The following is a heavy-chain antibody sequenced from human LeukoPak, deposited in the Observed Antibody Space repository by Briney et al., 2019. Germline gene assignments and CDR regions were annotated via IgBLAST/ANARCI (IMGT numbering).Heavy chain of an antibody. CDR2: ISYDGSDK. D-gene: IGHD6-13*01. CDR3: AKAVGRISWSFDY. V-gene: IGHV3-30*18. Sequence: PGGSLRLSCEASGFTFNTTAMPWVRKPPGKVLEGGALISYDGSDKIYTDSVKGRFTISRDNSESTLYLQMDSLRGDDAAVYYCAKAVGRISWSFDYWGQGALVTVSS. CDR1: GFTFNTTA. J-gene: IGHJ4*02.